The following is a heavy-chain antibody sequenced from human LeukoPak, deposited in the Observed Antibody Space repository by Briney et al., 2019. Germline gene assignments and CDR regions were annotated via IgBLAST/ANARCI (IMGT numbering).Heavy chain of an antibody. CDR2: IIPILGIA. J-gene: IGHJ4*02. Sequence: SVKVSCKASGGTFSSYTISWVRQAPGQGLEWMGRIIPILGIANYAQKFQGRVTITADKSTSTAYMELSSLRSEDTAVYYCASYVGVPAAQGDNWGQGTLVTVSS. D-gene: IGHD2-2*01. V-gene: IGHV1-69*02. CDR1: GGTFSSYT. CDR3: ASYVGVPAAQGDN.